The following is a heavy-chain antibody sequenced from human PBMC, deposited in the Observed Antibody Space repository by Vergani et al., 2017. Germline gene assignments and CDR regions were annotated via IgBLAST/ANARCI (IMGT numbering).Heavy chain of an antibody. J-gene: IGHJ4*02. CDR2: MSYDGNKS. CDR1: GFTFRSYA. V-gene: IGHV3-30*03. CDR3: ARGASGDYVSSFDY. D-gene: IGHD4-17*01. Sequence: QVQLVESGGGVVQPGTSMRLSCAASGFTFRSYAMHWVRQAPGKGLEWVAVMSYDGNKSSYADSVKGRFTVSRDSSKRTQYLQMNSLRAEDTAVYYCARGASGDYVSSFDYWGQGTLVTVSS.